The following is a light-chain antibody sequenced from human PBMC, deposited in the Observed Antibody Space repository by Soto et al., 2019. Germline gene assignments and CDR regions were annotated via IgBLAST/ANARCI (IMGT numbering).Light chain of an antibody. CDR2: DVS. V-gene: IGLV2-14*01. CDR1: SSDVGGYNY. CDR3: RPYTSSSTPYV. J-gene: IGLJ1*01. Sequence: QSALTQPASVSGSPGQSITISCTGTSSDVGGYNYVSWYQQHPGKAPKLMIYDVSNRPSGVSNRFSGSKSGNTASRTISGLQAKDEADYYVRPYTSSSTPYVFATGTNSPS.